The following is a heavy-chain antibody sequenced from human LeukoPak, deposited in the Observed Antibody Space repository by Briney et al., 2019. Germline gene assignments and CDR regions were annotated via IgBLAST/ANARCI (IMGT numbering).Heavy chain of an antibody. V-gene: IGHV4-59*01. CDR1: GGSISSFY. CDR2: IYYSGST. CDR3: ARERVVVVGVGDDAFDI. J-gene: IGHJ3*02. D-gene: IGHD3-22*01. Sequence: PSETLSLTCTVSGGSISSFYWSWIRQPPGKGLEWIGYIYYSGSTNYNPSLKSRVTISVDTSKNQFSLKLSSVTAADTAVYYCARERVVVVGVGDDAFDIWGQGTMVTVSS.